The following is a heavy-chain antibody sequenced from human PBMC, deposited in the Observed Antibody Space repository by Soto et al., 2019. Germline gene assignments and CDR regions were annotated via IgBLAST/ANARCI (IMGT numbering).Heavy chain of an antibody. CDR3: ARGGSDIWSGSYYGMDV. Sequence: QVQLVESGGGVVQPGRSLRLSCAASGFTFSSYAMHWVRQAPGKGLEWVAVISYDGSNKYYADSVKGRFTISRDNSKNTLYLQMNSLRAEDTAVYYCARGGSDIWSGSYYGMDVWGQGTTVTVSS. CDR1: GFTFSSYA. V-gene: IGHV3-30-3*01. J-gene: IGHJ6*02. D-gene: IGHD3-3*01. CDR2: ISYDGSNK.